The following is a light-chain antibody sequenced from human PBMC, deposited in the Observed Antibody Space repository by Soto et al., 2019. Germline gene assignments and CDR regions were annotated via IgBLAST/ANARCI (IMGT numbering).Light chain of an antibody. CDR2: EVS. V-gene: IGLV2-18*02. CDR1: SIVVGSYNR. Sequence: QSVLTQPPSVSGSPGQSVTISCTGTSIVVGSYNRVSWYQQPPGTAPRLMIYEVSNRPSGVPDRFSGSKSGNTASLTISGLQAEDEADYYCSSYTSSSTFVVFGGGTKLTVL. CDR3: SSYTSSSTFVV. J-gene: IGLJ2*01.